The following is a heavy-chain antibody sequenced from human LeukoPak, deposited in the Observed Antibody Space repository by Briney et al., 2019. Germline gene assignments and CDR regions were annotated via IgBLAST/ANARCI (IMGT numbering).Heavy chain of an antibody. CDR2: INWNGGST. CDR3: ARGYCSSTSCYFDY. CDR1: GFTFSSFA. V-gene: IGHV3-20*04. Sequence: GGSLRLSCAASGFTFSSFAMIWVRQAPVKGLEWVSGINWNGGSTGYADSVKGRFTISRDNAKNSLYLQMNSLRAEDTALYYCARGYCSSTSCYFDYWGQGTLVTVSS. D-gene: IGHD2-2*01. J-gene: IGHJ4*02.